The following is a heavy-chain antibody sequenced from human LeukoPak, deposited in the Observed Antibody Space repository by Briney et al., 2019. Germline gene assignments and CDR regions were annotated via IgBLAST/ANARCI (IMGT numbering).Heavy chain of an antibody. D-gene: IGHD3-3*01. CDR3: AKSSLRFLEWLFDY. CDR2: ISGSGGST. V-gene: IGHV3-23*01. Sequence: GGSLRLSCAASGFTFSSYAMSWVRQAPGKGLEWVSAISGSGGSTYYADSVKGRFTISGDNSKNTLYLQMNSLRAEDTAVYYCAKSSLRFLEWLFDYWGQGTLVTVSS. CDR1: GFTFSSYA. J-gene: IGHJ4*02.